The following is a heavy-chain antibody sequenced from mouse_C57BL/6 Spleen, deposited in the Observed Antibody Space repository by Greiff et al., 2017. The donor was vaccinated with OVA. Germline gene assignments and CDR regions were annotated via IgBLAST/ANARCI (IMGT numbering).Heavy chain of an antibody. V-gene: IGHV1-50*01. D-gene: IGHD3-2*02. CDR1: GYTFTSYW. J-gene: IGHJ2*01. CDR2: IDPYDSYT. Sequence: QVQLQQPGAELVKPGASVKLSCKASGYTFTSYWMQWVKQRPGQGLEWIGEIDPYDSYTNYNQKFKGKATLTVDTSSSTAYMQLSSLTSEDSAVYYCARIDSSGYGDYWGQGTTLTVSS. CDR3: ARIDSSGYGDY.